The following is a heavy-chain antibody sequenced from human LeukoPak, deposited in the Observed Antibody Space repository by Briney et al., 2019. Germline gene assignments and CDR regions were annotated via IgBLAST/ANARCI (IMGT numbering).Heavy chain of an antibody. CDR1: GLIFSKYC. D-gene: IGHD6-19*01. Sequence: PGGSLRLSCAASGLIFSKYCMTWVRQAPGKGLEWAASIKPDGSEKYYLDSVKGRFTISRDNARDSLYLQMNSLRDDDTSVYFCARDASALYWGRGTLVTVSS. J-gene: IGHJ4*02. CDR3: ARDASALY. V-gene: IGHV3-7*01. CDR2: IKPDGSEK.